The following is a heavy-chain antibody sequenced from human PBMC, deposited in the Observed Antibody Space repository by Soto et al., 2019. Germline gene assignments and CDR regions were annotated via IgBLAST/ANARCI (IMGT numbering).Heavy chain of an antibody. CDR2: ISGSGGNT. CDR1: GFTFSSYA. D-gene: IGHD6-6*01. J-gene: IGHJ4*02. Sequence: EVQLLESGGGLVQPGGSLRLSCAASGFTFSSYAMTWVRQAPGKGLEWVSGISGSGGNTYYADSVKGRFTISRDNSKNTLYVQINSLRAEDTAVYYCAKTEKYSSSPVDYWGQGTLVTVSS. CDR3: AKTEKYSSSPVDY. V-gene: IGHV3-23*01.